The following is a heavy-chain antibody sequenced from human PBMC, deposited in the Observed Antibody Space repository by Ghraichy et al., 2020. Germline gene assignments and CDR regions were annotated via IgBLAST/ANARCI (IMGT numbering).Heavy chain of an antibody. CDR2: IYYSGST. D-gene: IGHD3-10*01. CDR3: ATSTPRDSPYYYGSGSPMDYYGLDV. J-gene: IGHJ6*02. V-gene: IGHV4-59*08. CDR1: GGSISSYC. Sequence: SETLSLTCTVSGGSISSYCCSWIRQPPGKGLEWIGYIYYSGSTKYNPSLKSRVTISGDTSKNNFSLKLTSVTAADTAVYYCATSTPRDSPYYYGSGSPMDYYGLDVWGQGTTVTVSS.